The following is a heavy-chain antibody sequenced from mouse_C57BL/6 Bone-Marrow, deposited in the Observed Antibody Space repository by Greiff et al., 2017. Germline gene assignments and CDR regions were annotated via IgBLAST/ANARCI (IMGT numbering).Heavy chain of an antibody. CDR3: TREDYGSSYRYFDV. CDR2: ISSGGDYI. Sequence: EVMLVESGEGLVKPGGSLKLSCAASGFTFSSYAMSWVRQTPEKRLEWVAYISSGGDYIYYADTVKGRFTISRDNARNTLYLQMSSLKSDDTAMYYCTREDYGSSYRYFDVWGTGTTVTVSS. V-gene: IGHV5-9-1*02. J-gene: IGHJ1*03. CDR1: GFTFSSYA. D-gene: IGHD1-1*01.